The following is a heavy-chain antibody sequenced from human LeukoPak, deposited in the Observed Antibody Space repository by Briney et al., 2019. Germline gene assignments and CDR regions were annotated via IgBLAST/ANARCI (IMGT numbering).Heavy chain of an antibody. CDR1: GGSFSHYY. Sequence: SETLSLTCVVYGGSFSHYYWTWIRQAPGKGLEWIGEIHHSGTTNCNPSLKGRLTLSIDTSGNQFSLKLNSVTAADTAVYYCARGHMVRGTSPWFDPWGQGTLVTVSS. J-gene: IGHJ5*02. CDR2: IHHSGTT. CDR3: ARGHMVRGTSPWFDP. V-gene: IGHV4-34*01. D-gene: IGHD3-10*01.